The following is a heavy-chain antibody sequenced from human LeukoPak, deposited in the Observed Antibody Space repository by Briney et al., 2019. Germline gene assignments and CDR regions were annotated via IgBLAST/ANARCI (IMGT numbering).Heavy chain of an antibody. Sequence: SETLSLTCTVSGGSISDYYWSWIRQPAGKGLEWIGRIYTSGSTNYNPSLKSRLTMSVDTSESRFSLSPNSVTAADTAVYYCARGNSSSWPLDYWGQGILDTVSS. CDR1: GGSISDYY. D-gene: IGHD6-19*01. CDR2: IYTSGST. J-gene: IGHJ4*02. CDR3: ARGNSSSWPLDY. V-gene: IGHV4-4*07.